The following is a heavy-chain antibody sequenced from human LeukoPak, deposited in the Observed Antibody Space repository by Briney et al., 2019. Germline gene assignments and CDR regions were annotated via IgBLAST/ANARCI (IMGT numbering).Heavy chain of an antibody. CDR2: IYYSGST. V-gene: IGHV4-39*01. Sequence: SETLSLTCTVSGGSISSYYWGWIRQPPGKGLEWIGSIYYSGSTYYNPSLKSRVTISVDTSKNQFSLKLSSVTAADTAVYYCARHPLWFGDATSYWFDPWGQGTLVTVSS. CDR3: ARHPLWFGDATSYWFDP. D-gene: IGHD3-10*01. J-gene: IGHJ5*02. CDR1: GGSISSYY.